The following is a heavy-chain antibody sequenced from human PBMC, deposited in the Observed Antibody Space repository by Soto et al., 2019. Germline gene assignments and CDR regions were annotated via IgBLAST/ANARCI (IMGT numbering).Heavy chain of an antibody. CDR1: GFAFSNYA. CDR2: ISRSSNVI. J-gene: IGHJ4*02. D-gene: IGHD4-17*01. CDR3: AKDPNGDYIGAFDD. Sequence: EVQLLESGGDLVQPGGSLRLSCAASGFAFSNYAVTWVRQAQGKGLEWVSSISRSSNVIYYADSVKGRFIISRDNSKTTLYLQMNSLRAEDTARYYCAKDPNGDYIGAFDDWVQGTLVTVSS. V-gene: IGHV3-23*01.